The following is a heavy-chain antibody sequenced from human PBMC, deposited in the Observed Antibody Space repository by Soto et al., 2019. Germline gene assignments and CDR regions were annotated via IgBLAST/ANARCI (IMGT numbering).Heavy chain of an antibody. CDR2: IWYDGSNK. CDR1: GFTFSSYG. V-gene: IGHV3-33*01. J-gene: IGHJ4*02. Sequence: PGGSLRLSCAASGFTFSSYGTHWVRQAPGKGLEWVAVIWYDGSNKYYADSVKGRFTISRDNSKNTLYLQMNSLRAEDTAVYYCARDRAVAGIFDYWGQGTLVTV. CDR3: ARDRAVAGIFDY. D-gene: IGHD6-19*01.